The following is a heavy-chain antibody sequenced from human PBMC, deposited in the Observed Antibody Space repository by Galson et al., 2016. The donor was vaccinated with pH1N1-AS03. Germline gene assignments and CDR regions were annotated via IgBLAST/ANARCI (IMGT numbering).Heavy chain of an antibody. Sequence: LSLTCTVSGDSMSPSYWSWIRQPPGKRLEWIGFIHSSGVTTYSPSLKSRVSILVDTSQNQFSLHLRSVTAADTALYFCARVRELSLLNYFDSWGQGTQVTISS. V-gene: IGHV4-59*01. J-gene: IGHJ4*02. CDR1: GDSMSPSY. D-gene: IGHD3-16*02. CDR2: IHSSGVT. CDR3: ARVRELSLLNYFDS.